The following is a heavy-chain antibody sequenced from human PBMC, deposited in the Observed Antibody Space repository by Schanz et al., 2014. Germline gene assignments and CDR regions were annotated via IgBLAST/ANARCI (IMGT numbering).Heavy chain of an antibody. CDR2: INPSGGST. Sequence: QVQLVQSGAEVKKPGASVKVSCKASGYTFTSYYMHWVRQAPGQGLEWMGIINPSGGSTSYAQKYEGRVAMTRNTTTSTVYMELSSLRSEDTAVYYCAGDGEAAAGCDYWGQGTLVTVSS. V-gene: IGHV1-46*03. D-gene: IGHD6-13*01. J-gene: IGHJ4*02. CDR1: GYTFTSYY. CDR3: AGDGEAAAGCDY.